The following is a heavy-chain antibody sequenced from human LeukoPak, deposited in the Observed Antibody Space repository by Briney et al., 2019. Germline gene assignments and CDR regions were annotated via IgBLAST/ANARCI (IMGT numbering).Heavy chain of an antibody. V-gene: IGHV3-11*04. CDR3: ARARSSYGYGDAFDI. D-gene: IGHD5-18*01. J-gene: IGHJ3*02. Sequence: AGTLRLPCAASGFTFSDYYMSWIRQAPGKGLEYVSLISSSGSTKYYADSVKGRITISRDNAKNSLYLLMNSLRAEDTAVYYCARARSSYGYGDAFDIWGQGTMVTVSS. CDR1: GFTFSDYY. CDR2: ISSSGSTK.